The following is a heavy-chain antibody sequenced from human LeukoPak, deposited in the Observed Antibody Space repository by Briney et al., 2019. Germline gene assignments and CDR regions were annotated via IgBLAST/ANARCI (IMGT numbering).Heavy chain of an antibody. CDR3: ARGLPNIAAAGTADY. J-gene: IGHJ4*02. D-gene: IGHD6-13*01. CDR1: GYTLTELS. CDR2: FDPEDGET. V-gene: IGHV1-24*01. Sequence: ASVKFSCKVSGYTLTELSMHWVRQAPGKGLEWMGGFDPEDGETIYAQKFQGRVTMTEDTSTDTAYMELSSLRSEDTAVYYCARGLPNIAAAGTADYWGQGTLVTVSS.